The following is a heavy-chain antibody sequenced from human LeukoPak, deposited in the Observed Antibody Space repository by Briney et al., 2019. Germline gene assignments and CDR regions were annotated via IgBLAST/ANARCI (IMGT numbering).Heavy chain of an antibody. V-gene: IGHV3-23*01. D-gene: IGHD6-19*01. CDR2: ISGSGGST. CDR3: AKPYSSGPGAFDI. CDR1: GFTFSSYA. Sequence: QSGGSLRLPCAASGFTFSSYAMSWVRQAPGKGLEWVSAISGSGGSTYYADSVKGRFTISRDNSKNTLYLQMNSLRAEDTAVYYCAKPYSSGPGAFDIWGQGTMVTVSS. J-gene: IGHJ3*02.